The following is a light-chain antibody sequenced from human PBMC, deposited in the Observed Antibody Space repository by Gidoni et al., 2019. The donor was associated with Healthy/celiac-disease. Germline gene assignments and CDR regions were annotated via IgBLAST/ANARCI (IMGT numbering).Light chain of an antibody. J-gene: IGKJ1*01. V-gene: IGKV4-1*01. CDR3: QQYYSTPRTDT. CDR1: QSVLYSSNNKNY. CDR2: WAS. Sequence: DIVMTQSPDSLAVSLGERATINCKSSQSVLYSSNNKNYVAWYQQKPGQPPKLLIYWASTRESGVPDRFSGSGSGTDFTLTISSLQAEDVAVYYCQQYYSTPRTDTFXQXTKVEIK.